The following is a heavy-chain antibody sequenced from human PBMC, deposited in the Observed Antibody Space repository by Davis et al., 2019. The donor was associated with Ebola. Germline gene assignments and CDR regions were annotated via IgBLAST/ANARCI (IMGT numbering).Heavy chain of an antibody. V-gene: IGHV3-23*01. CDR1: GFTFSNYA. Sequence: GESLKISCAASGFTFSNYAMSWVRQAPGKGLEWVSGISSSGGGASTYYADSVKGRFTISRDNSKNTLYLQMNSLRAEDTAKYYCAKDRKVATSWGQGTLVTVSS. D-gene: IGHD5-12*01. CDR3: AKDRKVATS. J-gene: IGHJ4*02. CDR2: ISSSGGGAST.